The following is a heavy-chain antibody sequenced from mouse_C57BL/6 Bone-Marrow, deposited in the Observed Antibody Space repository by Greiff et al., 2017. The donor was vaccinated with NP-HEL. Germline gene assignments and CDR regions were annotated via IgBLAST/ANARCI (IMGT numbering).Heavy chain of an antibody. CDR1: GYTFTSYW. J-gene: IGHJ2*01. V-gene: IGHV1-55*01. D-gene: IGHD1-1*01. CDR3: ARATFITTVVLDY. CDR2: IYPGSGST. Sequence: QVQLQQPGAELVKPGASVKMSCKASGYTFTSYWITWVKQRPGQGLEWIGDIYPGSGSTNYNEKFKSKATLTADTSSSTAYMQLSSLTSEDSAVYYCARATFITTVVLDYWGQGTTLTVSS.